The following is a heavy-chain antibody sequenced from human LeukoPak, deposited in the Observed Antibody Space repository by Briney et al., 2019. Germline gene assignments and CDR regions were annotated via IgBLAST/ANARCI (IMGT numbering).Heavy chain of an antibody. J-gene: IGHJ6*02. V-gene: IGHV3-9*01. CDR1: GFTFDDYA. Sequence: GGSLRLSCAASGFTFDDYAMLWVRQAPGKGLEWVSGISWNSGSIGYADSVKGRFTISRDNAKNSLYLQMNSLRAEDTAVYYCANARTKKRSGMDVWGQGTTVTVSS. D-gene: IGHD1-14*01. CDR3: ANARTKKRSGMDV. CDR2: ISWNSGSI.